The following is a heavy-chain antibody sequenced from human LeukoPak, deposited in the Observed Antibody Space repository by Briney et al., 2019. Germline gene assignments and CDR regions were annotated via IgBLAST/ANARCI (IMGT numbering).Heavy chain of an antibody. Sequence: PGGSLRLSCAASGFTFSDYYMSWIRQAPGKGLVWVSRIKFDESATNYADSVKGRFTISRDNDRNTVYLQMNSLRGEDTAVYYCARGGRGTYLNDYWGQGTLVTVSS. CDR1: GFTFSDYY. CDR2: IKFDESAT. D-gene: IGHD1-26*01. J-gene: IGHJ4*02. V-gene: IGHV3-74*01. CDR3: ARGGRGTYLNDY.